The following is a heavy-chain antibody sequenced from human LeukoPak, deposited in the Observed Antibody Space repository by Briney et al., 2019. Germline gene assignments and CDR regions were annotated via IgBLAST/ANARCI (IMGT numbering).Heavy chain of an antibody. J-gene: IGHJ6*02. Sequence: SETLSLTCTVSGGSISSYYWSWIRQPPGKGLEWIGYIYYSGSTNYNPSLKSRVTISVDTSKNQFSLKLSSATAADTAVYYCARAGAHSSSWYGNYYHYYGMDVWGQGTTVTVSS. CDR2: IYYSGST. CDR1: GGSISSYY. CDR3: ARAGAHSSSWYGNYYHYYGMDV. D-gene: IGHD6-13*01. V-gene: IGHV4-59*01.